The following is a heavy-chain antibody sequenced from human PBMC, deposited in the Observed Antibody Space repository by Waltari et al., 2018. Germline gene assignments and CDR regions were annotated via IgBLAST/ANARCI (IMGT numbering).Heavy chain of an antibody. D-gene: IGHD3-16*02. Sequence: QVQLQESGPGLVKPSETLSLPCTVSGGSISSYYWSWIRQPPGKGLEWIGYIYYSGSTNDNPSLKSRVTISVDTSKNQFSRKLSSVTAADTAVYYCARKRIMITFGGVIGDAFDIWGQGTMVTVSS. V-gene: IGHV4-59*01. J-gene: IGHJ3*02. CDR2: IYYSGST. CDR3: ARKRIMITFGGVIGDAFDI. CDR1: GGSISSYY.